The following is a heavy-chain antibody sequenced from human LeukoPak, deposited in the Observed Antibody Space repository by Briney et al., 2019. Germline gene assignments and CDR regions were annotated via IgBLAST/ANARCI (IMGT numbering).Heavy chain of an antibody. D-gene: IGHD3-16*02. Sequence: SETLSLTRTVSGGSISSYYWSWIRQPPGKGLEWIGYIYYSGSTSYNPSLKSRVTISVDTSKNQFSLKLSSVTAADSAVYYCARGLGGVIANFDYWGQGTLVTVSS. CDR1: GGSISSYY. CDR3: ARGLGGVIANFDY. V-gene: IGHV4-59*08. CDR2: IYYSGST. J-gene: IGHJ4*02.